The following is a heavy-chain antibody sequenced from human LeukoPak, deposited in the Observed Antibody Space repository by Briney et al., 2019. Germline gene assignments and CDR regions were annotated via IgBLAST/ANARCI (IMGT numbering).Heavy chain of an antibody. V-gene: IGHV1-18*01. CDR3: ARDHGWYGEYYFDY. Sequence: GASVKVSCKASGYTFTSYGISWVRQAPGQGLEWMGWISAYKGNTNYAQKLQGRVTMTTDTSTSTAYMELRSLRSDDTAVYYCARDHGWYGEYYFDYWGQGTLVTVSS. CDR2: ISAYKGNT. D-gene: IGHD6-19*01. J-gene: IGHJ4*02. CDR1: GYTFTSYG.